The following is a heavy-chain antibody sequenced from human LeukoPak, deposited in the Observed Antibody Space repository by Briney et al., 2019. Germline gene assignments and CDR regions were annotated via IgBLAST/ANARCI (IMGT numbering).Heavy chain of an antibody. J-gene: IGHJ3*02. CDR3: ASGLWFAEFYHDAFDI. Sequence: ASVKVSCKASGYTFTSYGISWVRQAPGKGLEGMGWISAYNDNTNYAQQLQGRVTITRNTSISTAYMELSSLRSEDTAVYYCASGLWFAEFYHDAFDIWGQGTMVTVSS. CDR2: ISAYNDNT. CDR1: GYTFTSYG. D-gene: IGHD3-10*01. V-gene: IGHV1-18*01.